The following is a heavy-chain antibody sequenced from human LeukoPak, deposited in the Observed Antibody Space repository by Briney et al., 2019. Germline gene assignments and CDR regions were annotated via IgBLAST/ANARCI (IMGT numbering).Heavy chain of an antibody. V-gene: IGHV3-23*01. CDR1: GFTFSSYA. CDR3: AKGRGTTIFGVAQSDY. CDR2: LNGGGDYT. Sequence: PGGSLRLSCEASGFTFSSYAMSWVRQAPGKGLEWVSALNGGGDYTYYAASVRGRFTISRDNSKNTLFLQMSNLRVEDTAVYYCAKGRGTTIFGVAQSDYWGQGTLVTVSS. D-gene: IGHD3-3*01. J-gene: IGHJ4*02.